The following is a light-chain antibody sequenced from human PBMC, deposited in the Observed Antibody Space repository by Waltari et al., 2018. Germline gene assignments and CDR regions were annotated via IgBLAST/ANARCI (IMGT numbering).Light chain of an antibody. CDR3: SSQTLDGVVL. CDR2: DVT. V-gene: IGLV2-14*03. CDR1: HSAVAASDS. Sequence: QSALTQPASVSGSPGQSITISCSGIHSAVAASDSVSWYQHHPGEAPQVIIYDVTNRHSGVSDRFSASKSANRAFLTISALQPDDEGDYYCSSQTLDGVVLFGGGTKLTVL. J-gene: IGLJ2*01.